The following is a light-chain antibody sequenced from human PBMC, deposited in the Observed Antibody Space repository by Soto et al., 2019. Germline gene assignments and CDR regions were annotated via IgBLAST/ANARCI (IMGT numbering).Light chain of an antibody. Sequence: DIQMTQSPSSLSASGEDRVTITCRASQGIENFLAWYQQKPGHAPKLLIFAASILQPGVPSRFIGSGSGTDFTLTINILQPEDVASYYCQNYYSVPFTFGPGTKVAI. J-gene: IGKJ3*01. CDR3: QNYYSVPFT. CDR2: AAS. V-gene: IGKV1-27*01. CDR1: QGIENF.